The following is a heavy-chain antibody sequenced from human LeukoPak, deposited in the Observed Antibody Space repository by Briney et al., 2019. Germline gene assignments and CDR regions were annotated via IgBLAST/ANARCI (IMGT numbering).Heavy chain of an antibody. Sequence: ASVKVSCKGSRYTFTDYYIHWVRQAPGQGLEWMGWINPNTGGTNSEQKFQGRVTMTRDTSISTVYMELNRLTSDDTAVYSCARAYTNGCFDSWGKETLATVSS. CDR3: ARAYTNGCFDS. CDR2: INPNTGGT. J-gene: IGHJ5*01. V-gene: IGHV1-2*02. D-gene: IGHD4-11*01. CDR1: RYTFTDYY.